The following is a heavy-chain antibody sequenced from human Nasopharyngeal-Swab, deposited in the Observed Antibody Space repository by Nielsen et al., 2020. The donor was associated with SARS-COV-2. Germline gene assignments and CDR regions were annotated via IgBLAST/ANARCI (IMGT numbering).Heavy chain of an antibody. CDR3: ARCGERITIFGVVIKEAFDI. Sequence: WIRQPPGKGLEWIGEINHSGSTNYNPSLKSRVTISVDTSKNQFSLKLSSVTAADTAVYYCARCGERITIFGVVIKEAFDIWGQGTMVTVSS. CDR2: INHSGST. J-gene: IGHJ3*02. D-gene: IGHD3-3*01. V-gene: IGHV4-34*01.